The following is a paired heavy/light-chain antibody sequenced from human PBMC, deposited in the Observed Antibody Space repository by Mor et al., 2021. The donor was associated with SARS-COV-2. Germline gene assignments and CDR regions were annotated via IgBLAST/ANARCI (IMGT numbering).Heavy chain of an antibody. D-gene: IGHD3-22*01. CDR1: GFSLSTTGVG. CDR2: IYWDDDK. J-gene: IGHJ4*02. Sequence: QITLKESGPTLVKPTQTLTLTCTFSGFSLSTTGVGVGWIRQPPGKALEWLALIYWDDDKRYSPSLKSRLTITRDTSNNQVVLTMTDMDPVDTATYYCAHRQHYYDSSGLAFDYWGQGTLVTVSS. V-gene: IGHV2-5*02. CDR3: AHRQHYYDSSGLAFDY.
Light chain of an antibody. V-gene: IGLV1-47*01. J-gene: IGLJ3*02. CDR1: TSNIGSNY. Sequence: QSVLTQPPSASGTPGQRVTISCSGSTSNIGSNYVYWYQQLPGTAPKLLIYRNNQRPSGVPDRFSGSKSGTSASLAISGLRSEDEADYYCAAWDDRLSGVFGGGTKLTVL. CDR3: AAWDDRLSGV. CDR2: RNN.